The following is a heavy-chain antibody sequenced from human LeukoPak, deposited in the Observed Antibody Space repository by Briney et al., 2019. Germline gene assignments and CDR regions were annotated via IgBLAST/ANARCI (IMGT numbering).Heavy chain of an antibody. CDR1: GFTFSSNG. Sequence: GGSLRLSCESSGFTFSSNGMHWVRQAPGKGLEWVACIRYDGSEKYYADSVKGRVTISRDNSNNTLYLQMNSLRVEDTALYYCAKEISPIAVAQRGYWGQGTLVTVSS. CDR3: AKEISPIAVAQRGY. D-gene: IGHD6-19*01. CDR2: IRYDGSEK. J-gene: IGHJ4*02. V-gene: IGHV3-30*02.